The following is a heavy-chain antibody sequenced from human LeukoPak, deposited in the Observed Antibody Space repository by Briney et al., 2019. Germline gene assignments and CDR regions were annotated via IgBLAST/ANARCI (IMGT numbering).Heavy chain of an antibody. CDR3: ARDLERLYPGGAFDI. V-gene: IGHV1-2*02. Sequence: GASVKVSCKASGYTFTGYYMHWVRQAPGQGLEWMGWINPNSGGTNYAQKFQGRVTMTRDTSIGTAYMELSRLRSDDTAVYYCARDLERLYPGGAFDIWGQGTMVTVSS. D-gene: IGHD3-16*02. J-gene: IGHJ3*02. CDR1: GYTFTGYY. CDR2: INPNSGGT.